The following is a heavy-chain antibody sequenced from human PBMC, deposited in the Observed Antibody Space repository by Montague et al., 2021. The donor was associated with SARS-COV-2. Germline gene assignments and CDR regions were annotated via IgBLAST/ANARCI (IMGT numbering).Heavy chain of an antibody. V-gene: IGHV3-30-3*01. CDR2: ISYDGSNK. J-gene: IGHJ4*02. Sequence: SLRLSCPASGFTFSSYAMHWVRQAPGKGLEWVAVISYDGSNKYYADSVKGRFTISRDNSKNTLYLQMNSLRAEDTAVYYCARDGSWYYDSSGYYYRPHLGGGASYFDYWGQGTLVTVSS. CDR1: GFTFSSYA. CDR3: ARDGSWYYDSSGYYYRPHLGGGASYFDY. D-gene: IGHD3-22*01.